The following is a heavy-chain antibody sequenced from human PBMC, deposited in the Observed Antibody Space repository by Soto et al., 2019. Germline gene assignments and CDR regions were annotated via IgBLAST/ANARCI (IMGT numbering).Heavy chain of an antibody. CDR2: IHYSGTSSFFA. V-gene: IGHV4-59*01. D-gene: IGHD6-13*01. Sequence: PSETLSLTWTPSRGSMRNYFWPWIRQPPGKGLEWIGYIHYSGTSSFFASYNPSLRSRVTISEDTSKNHFSLKFLSVTTADTTVYFCAAGEASSRNLAPYYLDNWGQGTLVTVSS. CDR3: AAGEASSRNLAPYYLDN. CDR1: RGSMRNYF. J-gene: IGHJ4*02.